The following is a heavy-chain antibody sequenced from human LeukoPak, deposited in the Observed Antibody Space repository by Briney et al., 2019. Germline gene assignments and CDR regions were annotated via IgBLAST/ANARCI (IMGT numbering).Heavy chain of an antibody. J-gene: IGHJ3*02. CDR3: ARGLGRELDGAFDI. CDR1: GFIVSSNY. D-gene: IGHD3-10*01. CDR2: IYNGGRT. V-gene: IGHV3-53*01. Sequence: GGSLRLSCAASGFIVSSNYMSWVRQAPGKGLEWVSVIYNGGRTYYADSVKGRFTISRDNSRNTLYLQMNSLRAEDTAVYYCARGLGRELDGAFDIWGQGTMVTVSS.